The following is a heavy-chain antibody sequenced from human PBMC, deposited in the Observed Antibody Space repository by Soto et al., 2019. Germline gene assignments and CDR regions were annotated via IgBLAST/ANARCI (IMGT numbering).Heavy chain of an antibody. CDR3: AKGRERGYSYGPIDY. J-gene: IGHJ4*02. CDR2: ISGSGGST. V-gene: IGHV3-23*01. CDR1: GFTFSSYA. D-gene: IGHD5-18*01. Sequence: GGSVRLSCAASGFTFSSYAMSWVRQAPGKGLEWVSAISGSGGSTYYADSVKGRFTISRDNSKNTLYLQMNSLRAEDTAVYYCAKGRERGYSYGPIDYWGQGTLVTVSS.